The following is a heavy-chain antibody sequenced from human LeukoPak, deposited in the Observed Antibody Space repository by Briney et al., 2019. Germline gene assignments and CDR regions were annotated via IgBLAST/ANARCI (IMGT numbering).Heavy chain of an antibody. Sequence: ASVKVSCKASGYTFTGYYMRWVRQAPGQGLEWMGWINPNSGGTNYAQKFQGRVTMTRDTSISTACMELSRLRSDDTAVYYCARGLRYSSSSYFDYWGQGTLVTVSS. CDR2: INPNSGGT. CDR1: GYTFTGYY. CDR3: ARGLRYSSSSYFDY. D-gene: IGHD6-6*01. J-gene: IGHJ4*02. V-gene: IGHV1-2*02.